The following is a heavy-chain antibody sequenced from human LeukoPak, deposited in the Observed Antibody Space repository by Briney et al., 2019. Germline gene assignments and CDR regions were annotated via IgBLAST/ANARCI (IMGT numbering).Heavy chain of an antibody. Sequence: ASLKVCCKASGYTFTSYYMHWVRQAPGQGLEWMGIINPSGGSTSCAQKFQGRVTMTRDMSTSTVYMELSSLRSEDTAVYYCAREEEVSFDYWGQGTLVTVSS. J-gene: IGHJ4*02. D-gene: IGHD3-22*01. CDR3: AREEEVSFDY. CDR1: GYTFTSYY. V-gene: IGHV1-46*01. CDR2: INPSGGST.